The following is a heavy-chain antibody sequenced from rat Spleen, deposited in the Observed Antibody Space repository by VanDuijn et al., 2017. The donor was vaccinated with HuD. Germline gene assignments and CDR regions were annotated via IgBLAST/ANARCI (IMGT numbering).Heavy chain of an antibody. V-gene: IGHV2-1*01. J-gene: IGHJ1*01. CDR2: IQSGGTT. D-gene: IGHD1-10*01. Sequence: QVQLKESGPGLVQPSQTLSLTCTVSGFSLSSNGVSWVRQPPGKGLEWMGRIQSGGTTDYNSALKSRLSISRDTSKSQVFLKMNSLQTEDTAIYFCTRPNNPYWYFDFWGPGTMVTVSS. CDR1: GFSLSSNG. CDR3: TRPNNPYWYFDF.